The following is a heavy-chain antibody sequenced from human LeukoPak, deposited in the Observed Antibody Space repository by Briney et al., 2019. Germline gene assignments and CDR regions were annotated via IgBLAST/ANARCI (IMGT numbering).Heavy chain of an antibody. V-gene: IGHV1-8*01. CDR1: GYTFTSYD. J-gene: IGHJ6*03. Sequence: GASVKVSCKASGYTFTSYDINWVRQATGQGLEWMGWMNPNSGNTGYAQKFQGRVTMTRNTSISTACMELSSLRSEDTAVYYCARGVNDFWSGSYYMDVWGKGTTVTVSS. CDR3: ARGVNDFWSGSYYMDV. D-gene: IGHD3-3*01. CDR2: MNPNSGNT.